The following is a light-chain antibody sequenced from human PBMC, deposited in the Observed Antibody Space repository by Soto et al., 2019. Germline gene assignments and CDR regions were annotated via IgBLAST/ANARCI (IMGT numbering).Light chain of an antibody. J-gene: IGKJ3*01. Sequence: EIVLTQSPGTLSLSPGERATLSCRASQSVSEMYLAWYQQKPGQAPRPLIHASNRATGIPYRFSGSGSGTDFTLTISRLEPEVFGVYYCQHYGTSALFGPGTKVEIK. CDR3: QHYGTSAL. V-gene: IGKV3-20*01. CDR2: AS. CDR1: QSVSEMY.